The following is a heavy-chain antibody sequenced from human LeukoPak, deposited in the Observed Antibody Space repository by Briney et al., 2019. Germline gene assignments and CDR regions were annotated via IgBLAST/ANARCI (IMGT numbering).Heavy chain of an antibody. J-gene: IGHJ4*02. V-gene: IGHV4-39*01. CDR3: ASYDYVWGSYRHDY. CDR1: GGSISSSSYY. CDR2: IYYSGST. D-gene: IGHD3-16*02. Sequence: SETLSLTCTVSGGSISSSSYYWGWIRQPPGKGLEWIGSIYYSGSTYYNPSLKSRVTISVDTSKNQFSLKPSSVTAADTAVYYCASYDYVWGSYRHDYWGQGTLVTVSS.